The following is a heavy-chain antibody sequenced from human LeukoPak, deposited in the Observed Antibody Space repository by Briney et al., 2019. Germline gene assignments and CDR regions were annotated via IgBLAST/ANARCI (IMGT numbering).Heavy chain of an antibody. Sequence: GRSLRLSCAASGFTFSSYAMHWVREAPGKGLEWVAVISYDGSNKYYAHSVKGRFTISRDNSKNTLYLQMNSLRAEDTAVYYCARDRAMTTVTTGLGWGIDYWGQGTLVTVSS. CDR2: ISYDGSNK. CDR1: GFTFSSYA. D-gene: IGHD4-17*01. CDR3: ARDRAMTTVTTGLGWGIDY. V-gene: IGHV3-30*04. J-gene: IGHJ4*02.